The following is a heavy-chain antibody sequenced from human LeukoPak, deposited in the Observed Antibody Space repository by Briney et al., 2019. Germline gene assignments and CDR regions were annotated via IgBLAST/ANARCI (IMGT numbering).Heavy chain of an antibody. CDR1: GYTLTELS. D-gene: IGHD1-26*01. J-gene: IGHJ5*02. Sequence: ASVKVSCKVSGYTLTELSMHWVRQAPGKGLEWMGGFDPEDGEAIYAQRFQGRVTMTEDTSTDTAYMELSSLSSEDSAVYYCASDRWELTPLSWGQGTLVTVSS. CDR2: FDPEDGEA. V-gene: IGHV1-24*01. CDR3: ASDRWELTPLS.